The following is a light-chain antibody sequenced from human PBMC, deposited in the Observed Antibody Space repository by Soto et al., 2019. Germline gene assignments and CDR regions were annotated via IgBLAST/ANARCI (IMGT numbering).Light chain of an antibody. CDR3: QQYNKWSAIS. CDR2: DTS. Sequence: EVVMTQSPASLSASPGDRATLSCRASQSIARKLAWYQQNPCQAPRLLIYDTSTRATRLPARFSGSGSGTEFTLTISSLQSEDSAVYYCQQYNKWSAISFGQGTRLEIK. J-gene: IGKJ5*01. V-gene: IGKV3-15*01. CDR1: QSIARK.